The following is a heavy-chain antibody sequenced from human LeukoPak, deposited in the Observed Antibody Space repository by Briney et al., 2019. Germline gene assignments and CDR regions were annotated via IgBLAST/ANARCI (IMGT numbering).Heavy chain of an antibody. V-gene: IGHV4-59*01. CDR1: GGSISSYY. D-gene: IGHD5-12*01. J-gene: IGHJ4*02. CDR2: IYYSGST. CDR3: ARGVATIRTRMFDY. Sequence: PSETLSLTCTVSGGSISSYYWSWIRQPPGKGLEWIGYIYYSGSTNYNPSLKSRVTISVDTSKNQFSLKLSSVTAADTAVYYCARGVATIRTRMFDYWGQGTLVTVSS.